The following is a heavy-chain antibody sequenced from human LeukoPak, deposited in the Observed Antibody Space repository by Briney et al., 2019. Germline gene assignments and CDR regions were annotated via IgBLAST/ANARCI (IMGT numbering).Heavy chain of an antibody. Sequence: SETLSLTFTVAGGSIIGYTRSGVRQPPGKGLEWIGYIYYSGSTNYNPSLKSRVTISVDTSKNQFSLKLSSVTAADTAEYYCAREAYGSGTFDYCGQGTLVTVSA. D-gene: IGHD3-10*01. CDR2: IYYSGST. CDR1: GGSIIGYT. J-gene: IGHJ4*02. CDR3: AREAYGSGTFDY. V-gene: IGHV4-59*01.